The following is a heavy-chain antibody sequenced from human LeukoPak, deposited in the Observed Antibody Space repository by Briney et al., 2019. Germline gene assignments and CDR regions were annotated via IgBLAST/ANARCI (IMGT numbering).Heavy chain of an antibody. CDR1: RGTFSSYA. Sequence: ASVKVSCKASRGTFSSYAISWVRQAPGQGLEWMGGIIPIFGTANYAQKFQGRVTITADESTSTAYMELSSLRSEDTAVYYCAVSIAVAGPLDYWGQGTLVTVSS. J-gene: IGHJ4*02. CDR3: AVSIAVAGPLDY. D-gene: IGHD6-19*01. CDR2: IIPIFGTA. V-gene: IGHV1-69*13.